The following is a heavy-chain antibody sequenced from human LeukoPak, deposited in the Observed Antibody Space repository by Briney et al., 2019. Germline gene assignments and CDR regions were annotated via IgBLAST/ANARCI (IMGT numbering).Heavy chain of an antibody. V-gene: IGHV3-23*01. CDR2: ISGSGGST. Sequence: PGGSLRLSCAASGFTFSSYAMRWVRPAPGKGLEWVSAISGSGGSTYYADSVKGRFTISRDNSKNTLYLQMNSLRAEDTAVYYCAKPRFLEDFFDPWGQGTLVTVSS. J-gene: IGHJ5*02. CDR3: AKPRFLEDFFDP. CDR1: GFTFSSYA. D-gene: IGHD3-3*01.